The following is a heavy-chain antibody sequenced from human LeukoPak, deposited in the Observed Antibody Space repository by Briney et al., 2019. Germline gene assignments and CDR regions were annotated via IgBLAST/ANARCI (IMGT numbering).Heavy chain of an antibody. V-gene: IGHV3-73*01. CDR1: GFTFSGSA. Sequence: GGSLRPSCAASGFTFSGSALHWVRQASGKGLEWVGRIRGTANGYATAYAASVKGRFTISRDDSKNTAYLQMDSLKTEDTAVYYCTGNYYGSGSYADFDYWGQGTLVTVSS. D-gene: IGHD3-10*01. CDR3: TGNYYGSGSYADFDY. J-gene: IGHJ4*02. CDR2: IRGTANGYAT.